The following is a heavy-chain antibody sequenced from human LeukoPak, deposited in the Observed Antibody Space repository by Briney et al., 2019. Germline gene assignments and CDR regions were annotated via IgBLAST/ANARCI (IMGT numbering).Heavy chain of an antibody. CDR2: INSDESST. J-gene: IGHJ4*02. V-gene: IGHV3-74*01. Sequence: GGSLRLPCAASGFTFSTYWMHWVRQAPGKGLVWVSRINSDESSTNYADSVKGRFTISRDNAKNTLYLQMNSLRAEDTAVYYCARDYGEGGYYFDYWGQGTLVTVSS. CDR1: GFTFSTYW. CDR3: ARDYGEGGYYFDY. D-gene: IGHD4-17*01.